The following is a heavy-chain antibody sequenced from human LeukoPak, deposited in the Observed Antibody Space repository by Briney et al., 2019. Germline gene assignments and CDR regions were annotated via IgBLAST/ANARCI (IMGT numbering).Heavy chain of an antibody. Sequence: GGSLRLSCAVSGITLSNYGMSWVRQAPGKGLQWVAGISDSGGTTKYADSVKGRFTISRDNPRNTLYPQMSSLRPEDTAVYFCAKRGVVIRVILVGFHKQANYFDSWGQGVLVTVSS. D-gene: IGHD3-22*01. V-gene: IGHV3-23*01. CDR2: ISDSGGTT. CDR1: GITLSNYG. J-gene: IGHJ4*02. CDR3: AKRGVVIRVILVGFHKQANYFDS.